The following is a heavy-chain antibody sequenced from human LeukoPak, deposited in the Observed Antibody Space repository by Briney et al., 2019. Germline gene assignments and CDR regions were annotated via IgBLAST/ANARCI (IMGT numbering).Heavy chain of an antibody. CDR1: GFTFSNYE. J-gene: IGHJ4*02. CDR2: ISGSGTTI. Sequence: PGGSLRLSCAASGFTFSNYEMNWVSQAPGKGLEWISYISGSGTTIYYADSVKGRFTISRDNAKNSLYLQMNSLRAEDTAVYYCVRTWNTYWGQGTLVTVSS. V-gene: IGHV3-48*03. CDR3: VRTWNTY. D-gene: IGHD1-1*01.